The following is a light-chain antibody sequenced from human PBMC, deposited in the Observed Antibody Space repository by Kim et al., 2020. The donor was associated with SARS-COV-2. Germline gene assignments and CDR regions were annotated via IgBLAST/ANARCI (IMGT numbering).Light chain of an antibody. CDR1: QSISSS. Sequence: DIQMTQSPPFLSASLRDRVTINCRASQSISSSLNWYQQKPGKPPQLLIYGASSLQSGVPSRFSGSGSGTDFTLTISSLKPEDFATYYCQQNDKTPYTFGQGTKLEIK. CDR3: QQNDKTPYT. V-gene: IGKV1-39*01. J-gene: IGKJ2*01. CDR2: GAS.